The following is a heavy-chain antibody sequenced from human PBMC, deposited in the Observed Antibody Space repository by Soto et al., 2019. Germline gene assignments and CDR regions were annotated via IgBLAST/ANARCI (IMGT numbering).Heavy chain of an antibody. J-gene: IGHJ5*01. V-gene: IGHV1-18*04. CDR2: VSGNNGAS. CDR1: GYTSADFG. CDR3: VRDQKYFRVNGNWFDS. D-gene: IGHD2-2*01. Sequence: ASVKVSCKASGYTSADFGISWVRQAPGQGLEWMGWVSGNNGASNPAPKVQGRITMTLDTSTGVSYMALRSLRSDDTAIYYCVRDQKYFRVNGNWFDSWGQGTLVTISS.